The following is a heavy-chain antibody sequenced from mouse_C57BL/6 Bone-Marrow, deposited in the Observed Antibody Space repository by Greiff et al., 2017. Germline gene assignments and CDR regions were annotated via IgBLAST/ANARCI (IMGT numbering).Heavy chain of an antibody. CDR1: GYAFTNYL. Sequence: QVQLQQSGAELVRPGTSVKVSCKASGYAFTNYLIEWVKQRPGQGLEWIGVINPGSGGTNYNEKFKGKATLTADKSSSTAYMQLSSLTSEDSAVYFCARSKNWDAWLGYWGQGTLVTVSA. CDR3: ARSKNWDAWLGY. D-gene: IGHD4-1*01. CDR2: INPGSGGT. V-gene: IGHV1-54*01. J-gene: IGHJ3*01.